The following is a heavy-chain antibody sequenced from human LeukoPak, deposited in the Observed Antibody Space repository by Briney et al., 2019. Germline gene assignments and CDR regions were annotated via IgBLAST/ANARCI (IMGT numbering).Heavy chain of an antibody. CDR2: ISASGST. CDR1: GGSISSGSYY. Sequence: SETLSPTCTVSGGSISSGSYYWSWIRQPAGKGLEWIGRISASGSTNYNPSLQSRVTISVDTSKNQFSLKVSSVTAADTAVYYCAKSAAGTADFDYWGQGTLVTVSS. V-gene: IGHV4-61*02. CDR3: AKSAAGTADFDY. D-gene: IGHD1-1*01. J-gene: IGHJ4*02.